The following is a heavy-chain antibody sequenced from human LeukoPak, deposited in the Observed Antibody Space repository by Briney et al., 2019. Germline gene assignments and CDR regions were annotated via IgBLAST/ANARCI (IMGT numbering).Heavy chain of an antibody. V-gene: IGHV4-39*01. J-gene: IGHJ5*02. CDR3: ARQYSSGWPWFDP. Sequence: PSETLSLTCTVSGGSISSGGYYWGWIRQPPGKGLEWLGSIFYSGTTYYNPSLKSRVTISADTSKNQFSLNLSSVTAADAAVYYCARQYSSGWPWFDPWGQGTLVTVSS. D-gene: IGHD6-19*01. CDR1: GGSISSGGYY. CDR2: IFYSGTT.